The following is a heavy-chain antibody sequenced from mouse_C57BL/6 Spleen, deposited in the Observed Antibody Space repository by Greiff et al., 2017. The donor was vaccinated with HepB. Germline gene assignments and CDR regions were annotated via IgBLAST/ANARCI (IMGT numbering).Heavy chain of an antibody. CDR1: GFSLTSYG. Sequence: VQLQQSGPGLVQPSQSLSITCTVSGFSLTSYGVHWVRQSPGKGLEWLGVIWSGGSTDYNAAFISRLSISKDNSKGQVFFKMNSLQADDTAIYYCARKSDYYGSSSFAYGGQGTLVTVSA. CDR3: ARKSDYYGSSSFAY. D-gene: IGHD1-1*01. J-gene: IGHJ3*01. CDR2: IWSGGST. V-gene: IGHV2-2*01.